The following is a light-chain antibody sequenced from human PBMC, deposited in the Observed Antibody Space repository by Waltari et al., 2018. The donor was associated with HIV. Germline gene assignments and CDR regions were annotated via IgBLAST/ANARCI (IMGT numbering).Light chain of an antibody. CDR3: QQYYHWPRT. Sequence: EVVLTQSPATLSVSPGERASLSCRANESVGPNLAWYQQKPGQAPSLLMYAPSTRATGIPARFSGSGSGRQFTLTISSLQSEDVATYYCQQYYHWPRTFGQGTKVGVK. CDR2: APS. V-gene: IGKV3-15*01. CDR1: ESVGPN. J-gene: IGKJ1*01.